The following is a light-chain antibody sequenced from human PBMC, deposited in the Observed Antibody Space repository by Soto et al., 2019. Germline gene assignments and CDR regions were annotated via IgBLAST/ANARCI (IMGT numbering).Light chain of an antibody. Sequence: IQLTQSPSFLSGSVGDRVTITCRASQGISNYLAWYQQKPGKAPKLLIYAVSTLQSGVPSRFSGSGSGTEFTLTISSRQPEDFATYYCQQLNSYLSYTFGQGTKLEIK. V-gene: IGKV1-9*01. CDR1: QGISNY. J-gene: IGKJ2*01. CDR2: AVS. CDR3: QQLNSYLSYT.